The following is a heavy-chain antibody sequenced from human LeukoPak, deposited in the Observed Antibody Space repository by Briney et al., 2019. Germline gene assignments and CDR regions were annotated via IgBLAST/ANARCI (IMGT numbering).Heavy chain of an antibody. CDR3: ARHNVVVTAIQDFDY. J-gene: IGHJ4*02. Sequence: TSETLSLTCTVSGGSISSSSYYWGWIRQPPGKGLEWIGSIYYSGSTYYNPSLKSRVTISVDTSKNQFSLKLSSVTAADTAVYYCARHNVVVTAIQDFDYWGQGTLVTVSS. D-gene: IGHD2-21*02. CDR1: GGSISSSSYY. V-gene: IGHV4-39*01. CDR2: IYYSGST.